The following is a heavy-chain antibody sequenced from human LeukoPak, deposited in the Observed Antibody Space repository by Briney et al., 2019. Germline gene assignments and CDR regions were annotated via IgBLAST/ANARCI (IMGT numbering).Heavy chain of an antibody. CDR1: GGSISSSSYY. Sequence: PSEALSLTCTVSGGSISSSSYYWGWIRQPPGKGLEWIGSIHYNGSTNYNPSLKSRVTISVDTSKNQFFLKVNSVTAADTAVYYCARTRLWPTGTFDYWGQGTLVTVSS. CDR3: ARTRLWPTGTFDY. J-gene: IGHJ4*02. D-gene: IGHD5-18*01. V-gene: IGHV4-39*07. CDR2: IHYNGST.